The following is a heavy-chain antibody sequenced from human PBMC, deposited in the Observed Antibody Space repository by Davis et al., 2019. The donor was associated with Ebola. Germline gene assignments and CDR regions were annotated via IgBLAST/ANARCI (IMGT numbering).Heavy chain of an antibody. CDR1: GFTFSSNS. CDR3: ATDRNWDFDY. V-gene: IGHV3-21*01. Sequence: GESLKISCAASGFTFSSNSMNWVRQAPGKGLEWVSFISSSSNYIYYADSVKGRFTVSRDNAKNSLYLQMNSLRDEDTAVYYCATDRNWDFDYWGQGTLVTVSS. D-gene: IGHD7-27*01. CDR2: ISSSSNYI. J-gene: IGHJ4*02.